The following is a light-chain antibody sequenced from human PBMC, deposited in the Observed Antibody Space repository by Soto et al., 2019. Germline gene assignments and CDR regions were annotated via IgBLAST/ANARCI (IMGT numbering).Light chain of an antibody. CDR2: LGS. CDR3: MQTLQTPPFT. J-gene: IGKJ3*01. CDR1: QSLLHSNGYNY. Sequence: DIVMTQSPLSLPVTPGEPAPISCRSSQSLLHSNGYNYLDWYLQKPGQSPQLLIYLGSNRASGVPDRFSGSGSGTDFTLKISRVEAEDVGVYYCMQTLQTPPFTFGPGTKVDI. V-gene: IGKV2-28*01.